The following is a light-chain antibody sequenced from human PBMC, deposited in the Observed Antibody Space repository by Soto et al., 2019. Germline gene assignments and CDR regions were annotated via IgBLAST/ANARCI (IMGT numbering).Light chain of an antibody. CDR3: SSYTSSSTYV. V-gene: IGLV2-14*01. CDR2: AVT. Sequence: QSVLTQPASVSGSPGQSITISCTGTSSDIGGYDYVSWYQQHPDRAPKLIVFAVTNRPSGVSHRFSGSKSGSTASLTISGLQAEDEADYYCSSYTSSSTYVFGPGTKVTVL. CDR1: SSDIGGYDY. J-gene: IGLJ1*01.